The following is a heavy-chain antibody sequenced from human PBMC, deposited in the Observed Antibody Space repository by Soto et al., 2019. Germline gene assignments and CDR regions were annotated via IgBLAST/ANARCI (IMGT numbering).Heavy chain of an antibody. D-gene: IGHD3-3*01. CDR1: GFTFSSYS. CDR3: AREGQQTRLRFLEWLPDHDAFDI. CDR2: ISSSSSYI. V-gene: IGHV3-21*01. Sequence: EVQLVESGGGLVKPGGSLRLSCAASGFTFSSYSMNWVRQAPGKGLEWVSSISSSSSYIYYADSVKGRFTISRDNAKNSLYLQMNSLRAEDTAVYYCAREGQQTRLRFLEWLPDHDAFDIWGQGTMVTVSS. J-gene: IGHJ3*02.